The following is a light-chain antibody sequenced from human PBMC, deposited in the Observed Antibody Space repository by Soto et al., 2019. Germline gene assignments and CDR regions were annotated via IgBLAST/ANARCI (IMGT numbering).Light chain of an antibody. V-gene: IGLV2-8*01. CDR1: SSDVGGYNY. Sequence: QSALTQPPSASGSPGQSVTISCTGTSSDVGGYNYVSWYQQHPGKAPKLMIYEVTKRPSGVPDRFSGSKSGNTASLTVSGLQAEDEAYSYCSSYAGRNNLVFGGGTKLTVL. J-gene: IGLJ2*01. CDR3: SSYAGRNNLV. CDR2: EVT.